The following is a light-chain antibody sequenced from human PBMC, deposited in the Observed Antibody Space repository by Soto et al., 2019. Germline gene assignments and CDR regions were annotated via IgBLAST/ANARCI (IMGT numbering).Light chain of an antibody. J-gene: IGLJ3*02. Sequence: QAVVTQEPSLTVSPGGTVTLTCGSSTGAVTSGHYPYWFQQKPGQAPRTLIYETSIKHSWTPARFSGSVLGGKAALTLSGAQPEDEAAYYCLLSDSGPRVFGGGTKLTVL. V-gene: IGLV7-46*01. CDR3: LLSDSGPRV. CDR2: ETS. CDR1: TGAVTSGHY.